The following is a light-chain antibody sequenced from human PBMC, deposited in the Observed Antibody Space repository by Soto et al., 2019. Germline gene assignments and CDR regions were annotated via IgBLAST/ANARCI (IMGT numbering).Light chain of an antibody. CDR2: SAS. J-gene: IGKJ4*01. Sequence: DIQMTQSPSSLSPSVGDRVTITCRASQAIGNDLGWYQQKPGKAPNRLIYSASRLQSGVPSRFSGSGSGTEFTLTISSLQPEDFATYYCLQHNSFPRAFGAGTKVDIK. CDR3: LQHNSFPRA. CDR1: QAIGND. V-gene: IGKV1-17*01.